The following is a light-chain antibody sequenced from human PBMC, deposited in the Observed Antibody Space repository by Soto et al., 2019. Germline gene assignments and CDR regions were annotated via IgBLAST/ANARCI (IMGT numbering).Light chain of an antibody. CDR3: QQRSNGPT. CDR2: DAS. V-gene: IGKV3-11*01. J-gene: IGKJ3*01. Sequence: EIVLTQSPATLSLSPGERATLSCRASQSVSSYLAWYQQKPGQAPRLLIYDASNRATGIPARFSGSGSGTDFTLTISSLEPEDFAVYYCQQRSNGPTFGPGTKVHIK. CDR1: QSVSSY.